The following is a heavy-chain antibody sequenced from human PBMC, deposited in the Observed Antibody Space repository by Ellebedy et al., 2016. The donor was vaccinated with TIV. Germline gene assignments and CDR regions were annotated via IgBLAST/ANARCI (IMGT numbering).Heavy chain of an antibody. CDR3: ARGVVVVPAARLGYYYYMDV. D-gene: IGHD2-2*01. CDR2: ISYSGST. CDR1: GDSITSNY. V-gene: IGHV4-59*01. Sequence: SETLSLTXTVSGDSITSNYWSWIRQPPGKGLEWIGYISYSGSTNYNPSLKSRVTISVDTSKKQFSLKLSSVTAADTAVYYCARGVVVVPAARLGYYYYMDVWGKGTTVTVSS. J-gene: IGHJ6*03.